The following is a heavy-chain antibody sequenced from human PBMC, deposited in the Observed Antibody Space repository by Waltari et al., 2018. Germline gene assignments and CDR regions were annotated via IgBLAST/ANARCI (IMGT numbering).Heavy chain of an antibody. CDR1: GFTFSSYA. CDR2: ISCSGGST. D-gene: IGHD6-19*01. Sequence: EVQLLESGGGLVQPGGSLRLSCAASGFTFSSYAMSWVRQAPGKGLEWVSAISCSGGSTYYADYVKGRFTISRDNSKNTLYLQMNSLRAEDTAVYYCAGSGWYHDAFDIWGQGTMVTVSS. V-gene: IGHV3-23*01. J-gene: IGHJ3*02. CDR3: AGSGWYHDAFDI.